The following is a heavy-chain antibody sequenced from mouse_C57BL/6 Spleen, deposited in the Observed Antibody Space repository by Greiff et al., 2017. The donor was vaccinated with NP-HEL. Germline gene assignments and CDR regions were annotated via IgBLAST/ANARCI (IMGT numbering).Heavy chain of an antibody. J-gene: IGHJ4*01. V-gene: IGHV14-4*01. CDR3: THRLPYYYAMDY. CDR1: GFNIKDDY. Sequence: EVQLQQSGAELVRPGASVKSSCTASGFNIKDDYMHWVKQRPEQGLEWIGWIDPENGDTEYASKFQGKATITADTSSNTAYLQLSSLTSEDTAVYYCTHRLPYYYAMDYWGQGTSVTVSS. CDR2: IDPENGDT.